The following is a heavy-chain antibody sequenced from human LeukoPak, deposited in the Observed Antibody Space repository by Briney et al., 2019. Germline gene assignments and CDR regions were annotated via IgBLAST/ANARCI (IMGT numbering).Heavy chain of an antibody. CDR1: GFTFSSYW. J-gene: IGHJ3*02. CDR2: IKQDGSEK. CDR3: AKPMISSGWYEDAFDI. V-gene: IGHV3-7*01. Sequence: GGSLRLSCAASGFTFSSYWMSWVRQAPGKGLEWVANIKQDGSEKYYVDSVKGRFTISRDNAKNSLYLQMNSLRAEDTAVYYCAKPMISSGWYEDAFDIWGQGTMVTVSS. D-gene: IGHD6-19*01.